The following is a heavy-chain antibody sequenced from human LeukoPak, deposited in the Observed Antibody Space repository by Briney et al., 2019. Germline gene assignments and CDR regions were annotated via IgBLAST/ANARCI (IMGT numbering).Heavy chain of an antibody. D-gene: IGHD5-18*01. CDR3: AKDRGYSYGFGY. CDR2: IWYDGSNK. V-gene: IGHV3-30*02. Sequence: GGSLRLSCAASGFTFSSYCMHWVRQAPGKGLEWVAVIWYDGSNKYYADSVKGRFTISRDNSKNTLYLQMNSLRAEDTAVYYCAKDRGYSYGFGYWGQGTLVTVSS. CDR1: GFTFSSYC. J-gene: IGHJ4*02.